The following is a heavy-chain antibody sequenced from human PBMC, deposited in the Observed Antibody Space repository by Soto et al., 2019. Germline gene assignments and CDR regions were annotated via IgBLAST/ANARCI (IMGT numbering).Heavy chain of an antibody. CDR1: GGSFSGYY. Sequence: PSETLSLTCAVYGGSFSGYYWSWIRQPPGKGLEWIGEINHSGSTNYNPSLKSRVTISVDTSKNQFSLKLSSVTAADTAVYYCAREPPGGWPDPWGKGTLVPVSS. CDR2: INHSGST. J-gene: IGHJ5*02. V-gene: IGHV4-34*01. CDR3: AREPPGGWPDP. D-gene: IGHD1-26*01.